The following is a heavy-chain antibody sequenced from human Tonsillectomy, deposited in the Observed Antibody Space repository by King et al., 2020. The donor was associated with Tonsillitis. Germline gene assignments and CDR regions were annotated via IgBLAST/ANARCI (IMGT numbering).Heavy chain of an antibody. J-gene: IGHJ4*02. V-gene: IGHV4-30-4*01. CDR1: GGSISSGDYY. CDR3: ARDGGHIVTSDY. CDR2: IYYSGST. Sequence: VQLQESGPGLVKPSQTLSLTCTVSGGSISSGDYYWSWIRQPPGKGLEWIGYIYYSGSTYYNPSLKSRVTISNTSKNQFSLKLSSGIAADTAVYYCARDGGHIVTSDYWGQGTLVTVSS. D-gene: IGHD2-21*01.